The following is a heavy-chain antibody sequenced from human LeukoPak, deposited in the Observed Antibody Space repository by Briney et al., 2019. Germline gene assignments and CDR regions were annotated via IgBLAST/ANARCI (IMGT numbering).Heavy chain of an antibody. CDR3: AKTQFGSVADSIGAFDI. J-gene: IGHJ3*02. CDR1: GFTFRSYW. CDR2: IKEDGSEN. Sequence: PGGSLSLSCAASGFTFRSYWMSWVRQAPGKGLEWVGSIKEDGSENYYVDSVKGRFTISRDNAKNSVYLQLNCLRAEDTAVYYCAKTQFGSVADSIGAFDIWGQGTLVTVSS. V-gene: IGHV3-7*03. D-gene: IGHD6-19*01.